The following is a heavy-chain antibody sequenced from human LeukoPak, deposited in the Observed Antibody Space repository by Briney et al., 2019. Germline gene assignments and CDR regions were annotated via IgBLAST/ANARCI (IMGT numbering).Heavy chain of an antibody. J-gene: IGHJ4*02. D-gene: IGHD4-17*01. CDR3: ARDRLTTVTTFHFDY. Sequence: PGRSLSPSCAASGFTFSTYAMHWVRQAPGKGLEWVAIIWYDRTNKYYADSVKGRFTISRDNSKNTLYLQMSSLRAEDTAVYYCARDRLTTVTTFHFDYWGQGTLVTVSS. CDR2: IWYDRTNK. CDR1: GFTFSTYA. V-gene: IGHV3-33*01.